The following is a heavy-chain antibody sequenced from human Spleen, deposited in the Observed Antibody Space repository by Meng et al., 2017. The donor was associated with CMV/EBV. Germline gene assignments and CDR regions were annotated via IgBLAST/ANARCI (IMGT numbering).Heavy chain of an antibody. D-gene: IGHD3-3*01. CDR3: AREKESGRFLRFDP. J-gene: IGHJ5*02. V-gene: IGHV4-34*01. Sequence: SETLSLTCAVYGGSFSGYYWSWIRQPPGKGLEWIGEINHSGSTNYNPSLKSRVTISVDTSKNQFSLKLSSVTAADTAVYYCAREKESGRFLRFDPWGQGTLVTVSS. CDR1: GGSFSGYY. CDR2: INHSGST.